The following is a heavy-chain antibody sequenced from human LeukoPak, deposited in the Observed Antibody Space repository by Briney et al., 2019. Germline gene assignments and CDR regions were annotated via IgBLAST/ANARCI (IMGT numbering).Heavy chain of an antibody. CDR1: GFTFSNYG. J-gene: IGHJ4*02. CDR3: ARGGSSLPDY. Sequence: PGGSLRLSCAASGFTFSNYGMHWVRQAPGKGLEWVSYISSGSRTINYADSVKGRFTVSRDKAKNSLYLQMNSLRAEDTAVYYCARGGSSLPDYWGEGTLVTVSS. CDR2: ISSGSRTI. V-gene: IGHV3-48*01.